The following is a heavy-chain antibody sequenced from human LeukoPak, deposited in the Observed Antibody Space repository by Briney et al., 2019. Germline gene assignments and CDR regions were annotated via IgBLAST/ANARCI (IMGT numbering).Heavy chain of an antibody. D-gene: IGHD3-22*01. Sequence: SQTLSLTCAISGDSVSSNSAAWNWIRQSPSSGLEWLGSTYYRSKWYNDYAVSAKSRITINPDTSKNQFSLHLNSVTPEDTAVYYCGRGIADSSGYYYVDYWGQGTLVTVST. CDR2: TYYRSKWYN. CDR1: GDSVSSNSAA. V-gene: IGHV6-1*01. CDR3: GRGIADSSGYYYVDY. J-gene: IGHJ4*02.